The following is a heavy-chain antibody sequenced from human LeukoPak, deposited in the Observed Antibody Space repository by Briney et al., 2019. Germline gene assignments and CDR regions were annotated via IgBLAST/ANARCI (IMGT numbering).Heavy chain of an antibody. D-gene: IGHD4-17*01. CDR3: AREVSGDPWYNWFDP. CDR2: INSDGSST. V-gene: IGHV3-74*01. CDR1: GFTFSSYW. Sequence: PGGSLRLSCAASGFTFSSYWMHWVRQAPGKGLVWVSRINSDGSSTRYADSVKGRFTISRDNAKNTLYLQMNGLRAEDTAVYYCAREVSGDPWYNWFDPWGQGTLVTVSS. J-gene: IGHJ5*02.